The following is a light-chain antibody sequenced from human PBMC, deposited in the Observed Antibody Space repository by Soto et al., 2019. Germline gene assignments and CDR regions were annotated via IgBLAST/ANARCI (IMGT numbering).Light chain of an antibody. CDR2: KVS. Sequence: DVVRTQSPLSLPVTLGQPASISCRSSQSLVHSDGNSYLNWFQQRPGQSPRRLIYKVSNRDSGVPDRFSGSVSGTNFTLKISRGEAEDVGVYYCLQGTRWPPYTFGQGTKLEIK. CDR1: QSLVHSDGNSY. CDR3: LQGTRWPPYT. J-gene: IGKJ2*01. V-gene: IGKV2-30*02.